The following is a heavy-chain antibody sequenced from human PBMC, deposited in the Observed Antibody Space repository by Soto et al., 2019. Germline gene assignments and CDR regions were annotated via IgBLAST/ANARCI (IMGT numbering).Heavy chain of an antibody. CDR3: AKDRNYPRDQFHN. Sequence: RLSCAASGFTFNNYAMSWVRQAPGKGLEWVSAISANGQGIYYADSVKGRSIISRDSSKNTVFLHMDSLTAEDTAVYYCAKDRNYPRDQFHNWGQGTLVTVSS. J-gene: IGHJ4*02. CDR1: GFTFNNYA. CDR2: ISANGQGI. V-gene: IGHV3-23*01. D-gene: IGHD1-7*01.